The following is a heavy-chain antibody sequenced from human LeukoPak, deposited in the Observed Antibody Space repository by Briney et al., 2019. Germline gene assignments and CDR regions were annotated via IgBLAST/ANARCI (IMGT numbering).Heavy chain of an antibody. CDR3: ASLTRGYSYGSTDY. J-gene: IGHJ4*02. D-gene: IGHD5-18*01. CDR1: GFTFSSYS. Sequence: GGSLRLSCAASGFTFSSYSMNWVRRAPGKGLEWVSYISSSSSTIYYADSVKGRFTISRDNAKNSLYLQMNSLRAEDTAVYYCASLTRGYSYGSTDYWGQGTLVTVSS. CDR2: ISSSSSTI. V-gene: IGHV3-48*01.